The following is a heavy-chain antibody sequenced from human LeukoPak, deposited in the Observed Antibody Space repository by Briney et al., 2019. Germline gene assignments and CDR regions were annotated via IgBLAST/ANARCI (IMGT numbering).Heavy chain of an antibody. V-gene: IGHV3-33*01. CDR2: IWYDGSNK. D-gene: IGHD2-21*02. Sequence: GGSLRLSCAASGFTFSSYGMHWVRQAPGKGLEWVAVIWYDGSNKYYADSVKGRFTISRDNSKNTLYLQMNSLRAEDTAVYYCARERAYCGGDCFSGYYYGMDVWGQGTTVTVPS. CDR1: GFTFSSYG. CDR3: ARERAYCGGDCFSGYYYGMDV. J-gene: IGHJ6*02.